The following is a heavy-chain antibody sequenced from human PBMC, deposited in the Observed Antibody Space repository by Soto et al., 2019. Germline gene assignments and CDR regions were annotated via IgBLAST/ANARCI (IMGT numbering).Heavy chain of an antibody. V-gene: IGHV1-46*01. D-gene: IGHD2-21*02. CDR2: INPSGGST. Sequence: ASVKVSCKASGYTFTSYYIHWVRQAPGQGLEWVGVINPSGGSTKYAQQFQDRVTMTMDTSTSTVYMELSSLRSEDTAVYYCSRDLARGGDRWGQGTLVTVS. CDR1: GYTFTSYY. J-gene: IGHJ4*02. CDR3: SRDLARGGDR.